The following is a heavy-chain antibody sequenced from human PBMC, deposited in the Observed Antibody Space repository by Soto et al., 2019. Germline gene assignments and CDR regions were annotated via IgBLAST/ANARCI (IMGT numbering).Heavy chain of an antibody. CDR2: IYYSGSN. Sequence: HVQLQESGPGLVKPSETLSLTCTVSGGSISTYYWSWIRQPPGKGLEWIGYIYYSGSNNYNPSLKSRVTISEDASKNQFSLKLSSVTAADTAVYYCARGKFPFTFDYWGQGTLVAVSS. CDR3: ARGKFPFTFDY. CDR1: GGSISTYY. J-gene: IGHJ4*02. V-gene: IGHV4-59*01. D-gene: IGHD3-10*01.